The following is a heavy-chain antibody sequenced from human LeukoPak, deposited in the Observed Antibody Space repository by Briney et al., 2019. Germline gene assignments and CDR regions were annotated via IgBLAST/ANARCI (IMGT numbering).Heavy chain of an antibody. V-gene: IGHV5-51*01. D-gene: IGHD6-19*01. J-gene: IGHJ4*02. CDR1: GYSFTTYW. CDR2: IYPGDSDT. CDR3: ARAYTSVAGHFDY. Sequence: GASLQISCKGSGYSFTTYWIGWVRQMPGKGLEWMGIIYPGDSDTRYSPPFQGQVTISADKSIITAYLQWNSLKASDTAMYYCARAYTSVAGHFDYWGQGTLVTVSS.